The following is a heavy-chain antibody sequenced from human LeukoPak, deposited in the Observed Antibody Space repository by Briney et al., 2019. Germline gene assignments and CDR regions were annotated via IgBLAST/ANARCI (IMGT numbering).Heavy chain of an antibody. V-gene: IGHV1-8*01. CDR3: ARLPPDPYGMDV. Sequence: ASVKASCKASGYTFTSHDINWVRQATGQGLEWMGWMSPNSGNTGYAQKFQGRVTMTRNTSISTAYMELSSLRSEDTAVYYCARLPPDPYGMDVWGQGTTVTVSS. J-gene: IGHJ6*02. CDR1: GYTFTSHD. CDR2: MSPNSGNT.